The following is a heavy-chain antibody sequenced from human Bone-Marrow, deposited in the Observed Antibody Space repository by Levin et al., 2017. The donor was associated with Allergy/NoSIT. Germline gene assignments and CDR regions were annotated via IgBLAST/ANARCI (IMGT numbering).Heavy chain of an antibody. Sequence: SQTLSLTCTVSGGSISSYYWSWIRQPPGKGLEWIGYIYYSGSTNYNPSLKSRVTISVDTSKNQFSLKLSSVTAADTAVYYCARLPTMVRGFSHLWPFDIWGQGTMVTVSS. J-gene: IGHJ3*02. CDR1: GGSISSYY. V-gene: IGHV4-59*08. D-gene: IGHD3-10*01. CDR2: IYYSGST. CDR3: ARLPTMVRGFSHLWPFDI.